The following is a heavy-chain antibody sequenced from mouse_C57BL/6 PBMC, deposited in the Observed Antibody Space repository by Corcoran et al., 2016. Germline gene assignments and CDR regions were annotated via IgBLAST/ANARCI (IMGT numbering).Heavy chain of an antibody. CDR1: GYTFTDYY. D-gene: IGHD3-2*01. J-gene: IGHJ4*01. CDR3: ARRVDSSGAMDY. CDR2: INPYNGGT. V-gene: IGHV1-19*01. Sequence: EVQLQQSGPVLVKPGASVKMSCKASGYTFTDYYMNWVKQSHGKSLEWIGVINPYNGGTSYNQKFKGKATLTVDKSSSTAYMELNSLTSEDSAVYYCARRVDSSGAMDYWGQGTSVTVSS.